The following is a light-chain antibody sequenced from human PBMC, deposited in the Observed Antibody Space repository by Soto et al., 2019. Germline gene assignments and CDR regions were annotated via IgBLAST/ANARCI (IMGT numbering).Light chain of an antibody. Sequence: DVVMTQSPLSLPVTLGQPASISCRSSQGLVYSDGKTYLHWFQQRPGQSPRRLIYKVSNRDSGVPDRFSGSGSGTDFTLKISRVEAEDVGVYYCMQGTHWPRTFGQGTKVEIK. CDR3: MQGTHWPRT. CDR1: QGLVYSDGKTY. J-gene: IGKJ1*01. CDR2: KVS. V-gene: IGKV2-30*01.